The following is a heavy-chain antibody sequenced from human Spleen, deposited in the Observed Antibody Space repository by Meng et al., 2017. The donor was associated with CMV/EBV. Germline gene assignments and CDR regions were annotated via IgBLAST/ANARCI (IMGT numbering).Heavy chain of an antibody. J-gene: IGHJ4*02. Sequence: ASGFTFDDYGMSWVRQAPGKGLEWVSGINWNGGSTGYADSVKGRFTISRDNAKNSLYLQMNSLRAEDTALYYCARDLVGATTGLGYWGQGTLVTVSS. CDR2: INWNGGST. D-gene: IGHD1-26*01. CDR1: GFTFDDYG. CDR3: ARDLVGATTGLGY. V-gene: IGHV3-20*03.